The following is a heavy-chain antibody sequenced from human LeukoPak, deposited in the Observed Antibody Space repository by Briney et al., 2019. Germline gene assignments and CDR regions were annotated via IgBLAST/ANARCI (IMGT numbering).Heavy chain of an antibody. V-gene: IGHV3-7*01. D-gene: IGHD2-15*01. CDR3: ASCSGGSCYYDY. CDR1: GFTFSSYW. Sequence: GGSLRLSCAASGFTFSSYWMSWVRQAPGKGLEWVSNIKEDGSEKYYVDSVKARFTISRDNAKNSLYLQMNSLRAEDTAVYYCASCSGGSCYYDYWGQGTLVTVSS. J-gene: IGHJ4*02. CDR2: IKEDGSEK.